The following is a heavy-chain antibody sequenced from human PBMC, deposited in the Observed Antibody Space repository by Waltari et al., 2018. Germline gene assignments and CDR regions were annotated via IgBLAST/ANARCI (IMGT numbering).Heavy chain of an antibody. Sequence: EFHLVESGGDLVEPGGSLRLSCSGSGFTFEDKPMTWVRQPPGQGLEWVAAISSKGGSLFYSESVKCRFTVSRDNSKKIVYLQMSSLRVDDTATYYCAKDSVVAAWFEAWGQGTSVTVSA. CDR1: GFTFEDKP. CDR2: ISSKGGSL. CDR3: AKDSVVAAWFEA. J-gene: IGHJ4*02. V-gene: IGHV3-23*04. D-gene: IGHD2-15*01.